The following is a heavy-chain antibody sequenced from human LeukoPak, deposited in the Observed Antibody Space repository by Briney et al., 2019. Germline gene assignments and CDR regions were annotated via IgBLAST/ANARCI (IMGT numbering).Heavy chain of an antibody. CDR3: ASRGVVVPAAMSLNYYYGMDV. J-gene: IGHJ6*02. D-gene: IGHD2-2*01. CDR1: GYTFTSYG. Sequence: ASVKVSCKASGYTFTSYGISWVRQAPGQGLEWMGWISAYNGNTNYAQKLQGRVTMTTDTSTSTAYMELRSLRSDDTAVYYCASRGVVVPAAMSLNYYYGMDVWGQGTTVTVS. V-gene: IGHV1-18*01. CDR2: ISAYNGNT.